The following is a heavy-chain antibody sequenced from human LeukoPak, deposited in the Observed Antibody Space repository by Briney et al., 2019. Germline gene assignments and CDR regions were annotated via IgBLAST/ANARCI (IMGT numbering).Heavy chain of an antibody. V-gene: IGHV3-23*01. J-gene: IGHJ4*02. CDR2: ISGSGGST. CDR1: GFTFSSYA. D-gene: IGHD3-9*01. Sequence: PEGSLRLSCAASGFTFSSYAMSWVRQAPGKGLEWVSAISGSGGSTYYADSVKGRFTISRDNSKNTLYLQMNSLRAEDTAVYYCAKDNVLRYFDWLSNWGQGTLVTVSS. CDR3: AKDNVLRYFDWLSN.